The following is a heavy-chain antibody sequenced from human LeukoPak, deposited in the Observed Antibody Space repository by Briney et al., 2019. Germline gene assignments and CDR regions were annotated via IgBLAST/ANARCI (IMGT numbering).Heavy chain of an antibody. J-gene: IGHJ3*02. CDR3: ARDRLLLLAFDI. CDR1: GFTFDDYG. Sequence: GGSLRLSCAASGFTFDDYGMSWVRQAPGKGLEWVSGISWNSGSIGYADSVKGRFTISRDNAKNSLYLQMNSLRAEDTAVYYCARDRLLLLAFDIWGQGTMVTVSS. V-gene: IGHV3-20*04. CDR2: ISWNSGSI. D-gene: IGHD2/OR15-2a*01.